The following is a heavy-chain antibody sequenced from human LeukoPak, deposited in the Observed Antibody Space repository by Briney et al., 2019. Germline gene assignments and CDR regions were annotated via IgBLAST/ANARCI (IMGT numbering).Heavy chain of an antibody. Sequence: GASVKVSCKASGYTFTSYDINWVRQATGQGLEWMGWMNPNSGNTGYAQKFQGRVTMTRNTSISTACVELSSLRSEDTAVYYCARAITYYDILTGYPIGDYYMDVWGKGTTVTVSS. CDR1: GYTFTSYD. J-gene: IGHJ6*03. CDR3: ARAITYYDILTGYPIGDYYMDV. CDR2: MNPNSGNT. D-gene: IGHD3-9*01. V-gene: IGHV1-8*01.